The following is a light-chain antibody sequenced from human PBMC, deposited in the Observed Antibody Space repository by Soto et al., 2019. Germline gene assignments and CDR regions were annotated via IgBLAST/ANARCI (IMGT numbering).Light chain of an antibody. CDR3: QQYKRYTPS. CDR2: GAT. CDR1: EGINIY. V-gene: IGKV1-16*01. Sequence: DIQMTQSPPSLSASVGDRVTIICRASEGINIYLAWFQHQPVKAPNSLIYGATSLQRGVPSRFSGSGGDIDFIIIISSLQPEDIENYYCQQYKRYTPSFGGGTKMEIK. J-gene: IGKJ4*01.